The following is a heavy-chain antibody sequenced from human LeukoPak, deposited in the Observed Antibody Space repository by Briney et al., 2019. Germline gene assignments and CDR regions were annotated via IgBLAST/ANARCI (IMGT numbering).Heavy chain of an antibody. J-gene: IGHJ4*02. CDR3: AREGTGGGNYFDY. V-gene: IGHV3-21*01. CDR1: GFTFSSYS. D-gene: IGHD7-27*01. CDR2: ISSSSSYI. Sequence: GGSLRLSCAASGFTFSSYSMNWVRQAPGKGLEWVSSISSSSSYIYYADSVKGRFTISRDNAKNSLYLQMNSLRAEDTAVYYCAREGTGGGNYFDYWGQGTLVTVSS.